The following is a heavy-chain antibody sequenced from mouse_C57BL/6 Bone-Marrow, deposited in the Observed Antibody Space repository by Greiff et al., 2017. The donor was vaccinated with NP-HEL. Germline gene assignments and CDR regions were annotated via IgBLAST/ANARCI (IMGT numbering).Heavy chain of an antibody. CDR1: GFKIKDYY. D-gene: IGHD2-3*01. J-gene: IGHJ3*01. V-gene: IGHV14-2*01. CDR3: ARRDGPAWFAY. CDR2: IDHEDGET. Sequence: VQLQQSGAELVKPGDSVKLSCTASGFKIKDYYMHWVKQRTEQGLEWIGRIDHEDGETKYAPKFQGKATITADTSSNTAYLQLSSLSSEDTSVYYCARRDGPAWFAYWGQGTLVTVSA.